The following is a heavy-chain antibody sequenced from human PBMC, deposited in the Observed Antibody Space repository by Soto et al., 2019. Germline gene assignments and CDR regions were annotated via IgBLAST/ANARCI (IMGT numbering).Heavy chain of an antibody. V-gene: IGHV4-59*12. D-gene: IGHD5-12*01. CDR2: IYYSGST. CDR1: GGSIRGYY. Sequence: SETLSLTCTVSGGSIRGYYWSWIRQTPGKGLEWVGHIYYSGSTYYNPSLKSRVTISVDTSKNQFSLKLSSVTAADTAVYYCAREVRWLQYGYFDYWGQGTLVTVSS. J-gene: IGHJ4*02. CDR3: AREVRWLQYGYFDY.